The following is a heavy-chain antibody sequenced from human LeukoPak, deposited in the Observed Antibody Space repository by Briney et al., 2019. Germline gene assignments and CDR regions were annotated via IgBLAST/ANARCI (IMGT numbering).Heavy chain of an antibody. CDR1: GGTFSSYA. D-gene: IGHD3-10*01. J-gene: IGHJ6*03. V-gene: IGHV1-69*05. CDR2: IIPIFGTA. CDR3: ARVVLEMVPGTNYYYYYYMDV. Sequence: GASVKVSCKASGGTFSSYAISWVRQAPGQGLEWMGGIIPIFGTANYAQKFQGRVTITTDESTSTAYMELSSLRSEDTAVYYCARVVLEMVPGTNYYYYYYMDVWGKGTTVTVSS.